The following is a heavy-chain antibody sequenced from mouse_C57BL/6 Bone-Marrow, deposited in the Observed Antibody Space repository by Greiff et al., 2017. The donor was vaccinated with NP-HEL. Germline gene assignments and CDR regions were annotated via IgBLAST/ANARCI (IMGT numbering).Heavy chain of an antibody. CDR3: ARVITTVVDAYAMDY. Sequence: QVHVKQPGAELVKPGASVKLSCKASGYTFTSYWMHWVKQRPGQGLEWIGMIHPNSGSTNYNEKFKSKATLTVDKSSSTAYMQLSSLTSEDSAVYYCARVITTVVDAYAMDYWGQGTSVTVSS. CDR2: IHPNSGST. D-gene: IGHD1-1*01. J-gene: IGHJ4*01. CDR1: GYTFTSYW. V-gene: IGHV1-64*01.